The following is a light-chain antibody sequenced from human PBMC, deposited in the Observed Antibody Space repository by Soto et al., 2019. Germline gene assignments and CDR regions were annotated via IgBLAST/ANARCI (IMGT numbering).Light chain of an antibody. J-gene: IGLJ2*01. CDR2: STN. CDR3: AAWDGSLNVVL. Sequence: QSALTQPPSASGTPGQRVTISCSGSSSNIGSNTVNWYQQLPGSAPKLLMYSTNQRPSGVPDRFSGSKSGTSASLAISGLQSEDEADYYGAAWDGSLNVVLFGGGTKLTVL. CDR1: SSNIGSNT. V-gene: IGLV1-44*01.